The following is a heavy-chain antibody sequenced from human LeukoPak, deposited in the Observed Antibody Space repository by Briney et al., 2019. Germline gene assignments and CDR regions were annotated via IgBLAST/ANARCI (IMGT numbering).Heavy chain of an antibody. CDR2: ISGSGGST. CDR1: GFTFSSYW. D-gene: IGHD6-13*01. J-gene: IGHJ4*02. Sequence: GGSLRLSCAASGFTFSSYWMHWVRQAPGKGLEWVSAISGSGGSTYYADSVKGRFTISRDNSKNTLYLQMNSLRAEDTAVYYCALGIAAAGPQDYWGQGTLVTVSS. CDR3: ALGIAAAGPQDY. V-gene: IGHV3-23*01.